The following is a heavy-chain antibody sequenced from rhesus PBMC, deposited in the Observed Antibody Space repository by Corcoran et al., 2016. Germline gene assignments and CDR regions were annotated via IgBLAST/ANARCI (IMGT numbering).Heavy chain of an antibody. J-gene: IGHJ4*01. D-gene: IGHD6-31*01. CDR1: GFSLTTSGVG. CDR3: ARGSGSGWAGFDY. CDR2: IYWDDGK. V-gene: IGHV2-152*01. Sequence: QVTLKESGPALVKPTQTLTLTCTFSGFSLTTSGVGVGWIRQPPGKALEWLSLIYWDDGKRHSTALKSRLTISKYTTKNQVVLTMTNMDPRDTATYYCARGSGSGWAGFDYWGQGVLVTVSS.